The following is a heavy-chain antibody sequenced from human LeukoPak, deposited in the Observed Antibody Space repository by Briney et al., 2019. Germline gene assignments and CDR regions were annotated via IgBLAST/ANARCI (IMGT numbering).Heavy chain of an antibody. Sequence: GGSLILSCAASGFTFSTYGMHWVRQAPGKGLEWVAVIWYDGSKEYYADSVKGRFTVSKDNSKDTVYLQMISLRAEDTAVYYCARAGPRNYYDSSAYDYWGQGTRVTVSS. CDR2: IWYDGSKE. CDR1: GFTFSTYG. J-gene: IGHJ4*02. D-gene: IGHD3-22*01. CDR3: ARAGPRNYYDSSAYDY. V-gene: IGHV3-33*01.